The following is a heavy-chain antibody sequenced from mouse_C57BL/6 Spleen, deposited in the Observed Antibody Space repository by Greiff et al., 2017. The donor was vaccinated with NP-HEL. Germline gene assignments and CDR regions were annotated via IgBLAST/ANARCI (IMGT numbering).Heavy chain of an antibody. V-gene: IGHV1-55*01. CDR1: GYTFTSYW. CDR2: IYPGSGST. CDR3: ARDMTYYAMDY. Sequence: VKLMESGAELVKPGASVKMSCKASGYTFTSYWITWVKQRPGQGLEWIGDIYPGSGSTNYNEKFKSKATLTVDTSSSTAYMQLSSLTSEDSAVYYCARDMTYYAMDYWGQGTSVTVSS. J-gene: IGHJ4*01.